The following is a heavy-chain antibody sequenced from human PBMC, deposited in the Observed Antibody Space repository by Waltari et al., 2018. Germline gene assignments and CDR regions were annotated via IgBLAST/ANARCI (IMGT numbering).Heavy chain of an antibody. CDR1: GGSFSGYY. V-gene: IGHV4-34*01. J-gene: IGHJ4*02. Sequence: QVQLQQWGAGLLKPSETLSLTCAVYGGSFSGYYWSWIRQPPGKGLEWIGESNPGGSTNYNPSLKSRVTISVDTSKNQFSLKLSSVTAADTAVYYCARYRPGIAAAGTSGRADYWGQGTLVTVSS. CDR3: ARYRPGIAAAGTSGRADY. D-gene: IGHD6-13*01. CDR2: SNPGGST.